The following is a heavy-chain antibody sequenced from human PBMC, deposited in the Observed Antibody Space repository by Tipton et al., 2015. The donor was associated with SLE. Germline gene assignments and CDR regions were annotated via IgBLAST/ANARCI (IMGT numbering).Heavy chain of an antibody. V-gene: IGHV4-39*01. CDR2: IYYSGST. CDR1: GGSISSSSYY. J-gene: IGHJ5*02. Sequence: LRLSCTVSGGSISSSSYYWGWTRQPPGKGLEWIGSIYYSGSTYYNPSLKSRVTISVDTSKNQFSLKLSSVTAADTAVYYCARKNADYYDSSGYVVWFDPWGQGTLVTVSS. CDR3: ARKNADYYDSSGYVVWFDP. D-gene: IGHD3-22*01.